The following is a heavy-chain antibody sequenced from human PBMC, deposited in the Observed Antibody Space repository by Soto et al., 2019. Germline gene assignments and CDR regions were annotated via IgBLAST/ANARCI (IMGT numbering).Heavy chain of an antibody. CDR3: ARTNVVVXAGEEFDY. V-gene: IGHV3-7*01. CDR1: GFTFNSYW. J-gene: IGHJ4*02. Sequence: EVQLVESGGGLVQPGGSLRLSCAASGFTFNSYWMSWVRQAXGKGLEXVANIKQDGSEKYYVDSVKGRFTISRDNAKNSLYLQMSSLRAEDTAVYYCARTNVVVXAGEEFDYWGQGTLVTVSS. D-gene: IGHD2-15*01. CDR2: IKQDGSEK.